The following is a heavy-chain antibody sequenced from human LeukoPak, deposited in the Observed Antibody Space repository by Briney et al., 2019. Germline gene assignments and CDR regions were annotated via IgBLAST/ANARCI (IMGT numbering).Heavy chain of an antibody. V-gene: IGHV4-59*01. CDR1: GFTFSTYA. CDR2: IYYSGST. D-gene: IGHD3-22*01. CDR3: ARSSGYYDSSGYSVPFDY. Sequence: GSLRLSCEASGFTFSTYAMSWIRQPPGKGLEWIGYIYYSGSTNYNPSLKSRVTISVDTSKNQFSLKLSSVTAADTAVYYCARSSGYYDSSGYSVPFDYWGQGTLVTVSS. J-gene: IGHJ4*02.